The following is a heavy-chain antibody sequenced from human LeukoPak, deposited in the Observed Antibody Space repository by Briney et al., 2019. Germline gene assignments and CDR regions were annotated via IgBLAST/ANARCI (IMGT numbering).Heavy chain of an antibody. V-gene: IGHV3-23*01. Sequence: GGSLRLPCGACGFTYRSQVMNWVRQARGKGLEGGSAICGSGVSTSYADSVKGRFTISRDNSKNTLYLHMNSLRAEDTAIYFCAKDPANQLLYPAHFSHWGQGTLVTVSS. CDR2: ICGSGVST. CDR3: AKDPANQLLYPAHFSH. D-gene: IGHD2-2*01. CDR1: GFTYRSQV. J-gene: IGHJ1*01.